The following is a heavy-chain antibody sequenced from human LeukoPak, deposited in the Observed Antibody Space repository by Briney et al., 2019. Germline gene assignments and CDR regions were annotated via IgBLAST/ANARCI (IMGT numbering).Heavy chain of an antibody. CDR1: GFTFSSYS. Sequence: GGSLRLSCAASGFTFSSYSMNWVRQAPGKGLEWVSSISSSSSYIYYADSVKGRFTISRDNAKNSLYLQMNSLRAEDTAVYYCARGPPGSYSGIDYWGQGTLSPSPQ. V-gene: IGHV3-21*01. J-gene: IGHJ4*02. D-gene: IGHD2-21*01. CDR2: ISSSSSYI. CDR3: ARGPPGSYSGIDY.